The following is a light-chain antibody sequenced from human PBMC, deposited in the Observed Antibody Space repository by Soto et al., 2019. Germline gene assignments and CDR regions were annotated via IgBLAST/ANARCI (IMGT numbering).Light chain of an antibody. CDR2: EVS. CDR3: SSYTSSSIDYV. J-gene: IGLJ1*01. Sequence: QSALTQPASVSGSPERSITISCTGTSSDVGGYNYVSWYQQHPGKAPKLMIYEVSNRPSGVSNRFSGSKSGNTASLTISGLQAEDEADYYCSSYTSSSIDYVFGTGTQLTVL. V-gene: IGLV2-14*01. CDR1: SSDVGGYNY.